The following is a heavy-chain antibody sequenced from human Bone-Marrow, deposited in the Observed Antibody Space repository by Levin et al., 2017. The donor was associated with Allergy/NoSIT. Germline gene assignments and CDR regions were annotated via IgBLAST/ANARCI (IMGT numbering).Heavy chain of an antibody. D-gene: IGHD6-6*01. CDR2: INPNSGGT. CDR1: GYTFTGYY. CDR3: ARDSWGSIAADNWFDP. V-gene: IGHV1-2*06. J-gene: IGHJ5*02. Sequence: ASVKVSCKASGYTFTGYYMHWVRQAPGQGLEWMGRINPNSGGTNYAQKFQGRVTMTRDTSISTAYMELSRLRSDDTAVYYCARDSWGSIAADNWFDPWGQGTLVTVSS.